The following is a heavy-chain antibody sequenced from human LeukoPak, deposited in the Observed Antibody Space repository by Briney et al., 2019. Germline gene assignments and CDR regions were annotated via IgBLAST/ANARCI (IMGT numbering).Heavy chain of an antibody. V-gene: IGHV4-59*01. Sequence: SGTLSLTCTVSGGSISSYYWSWIRQPPGKGLEWIGYIYYSGSTNYNPSLKSRVTISVDTSKNQFSLKLSSVTAADTAVYYCARGGLAYCVGDGNGGNEAFNIWGQGPMVTSLQ. J-gene: IGHJ3*02. CDR1: GGSISSYY. CDR3: ARGGLAYCVGDGNGGNEAFNI. D-gene: IGHD2-21*02. CDR2: IYYSGST.